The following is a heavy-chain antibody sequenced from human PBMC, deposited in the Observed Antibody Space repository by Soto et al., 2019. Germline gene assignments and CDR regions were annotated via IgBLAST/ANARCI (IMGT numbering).Heavy chain of an antibody. D-gene: IGHD3-10*01. CDR2: IWYDGSNE. J-gene: IGHJ1*01. CDR1: GFTFSSYG. Sequence: QVQLVESGGGVVQPGRSLRLSCAASGFTFSSYGMHWVRQAPGKGLEWVAVIWYDGSNEYYADSVKGRFTISRDNSKNXXXXXXXXXXXXXXXXYYXXXXXXXXGTGYLQHWGQGTLVTVSS. V-gene: IGHV3-33*01. CDR3: XXXXXXXGTGYLQH.